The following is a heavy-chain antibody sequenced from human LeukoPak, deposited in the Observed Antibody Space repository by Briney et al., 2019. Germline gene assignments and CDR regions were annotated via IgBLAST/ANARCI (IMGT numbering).Heavy chain of an antibody. D-gene: IGHD3-3*01. V-gene: IGHV3-23*01. CDR1: GFTFSSYA. Sequence: GGSLRLSCAASGFTFSSYAMGWVRQAPGKGLEWVSAISGSGGSTYYADSVKGRFTISRDNSKNTLYLQMNSLRAEDTAVYYCARPSYFDFWSGTFDNWGQGTLVTVSS. CDR3: ARPSYFDFWSGTFDN. J-gene: IGHJ4*02. CDR2: ISGSGGST.